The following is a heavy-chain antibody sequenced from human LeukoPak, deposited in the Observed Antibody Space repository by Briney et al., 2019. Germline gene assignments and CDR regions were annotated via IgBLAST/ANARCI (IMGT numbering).Heavy chain of an antibody. CDR1: GFTFSSYG. CDR2: ISYDGSNK. CDR3: AKDPDY. J-gene: IGHJ4*02. V-gene: IGHV3-30*18. Sequence: GGSLRLSCAASGFTFSSYGMHWARQAPGKGLEWVAVISYDGSNKYYADSVKGRFTISRDNSKNTLYLQMNSLRAEDTAVYYCAKDPDYWGQGTLDTVSS.